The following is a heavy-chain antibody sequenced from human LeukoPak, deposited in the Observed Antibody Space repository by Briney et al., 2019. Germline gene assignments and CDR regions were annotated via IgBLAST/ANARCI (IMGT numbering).Heavy chain of an antibody. V-gene: IGHV3-11*04. D-gene: IGHD1-26*01. CDR2: ISSTSNTI. Sequence: PGGSLRLSCATSEFTFSDYYMSWIRQAPGKGLEWISYISSTSNTIHYAGSVRGRFTVSRDNTKNSLYLQMNSLRADDTAVYYCARGRRIVGTVPPDYWGQGTLVTVSS. J-gene: IGHJ4*02. CDR1: EFTFSDYY. CDR3: ARGRRIVGTVPPDY.